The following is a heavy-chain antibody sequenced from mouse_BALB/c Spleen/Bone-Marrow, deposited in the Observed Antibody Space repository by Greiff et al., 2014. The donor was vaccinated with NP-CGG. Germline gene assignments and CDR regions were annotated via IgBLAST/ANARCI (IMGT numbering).Heavy chain of an antibody. D-gene: IGHD1-2*01. V-gene: IGHV2-9*02. CDR1: GYSLTNYG. J-gene: IGHJ4*01. CDR2: IWADGST. CDR3: ARITTDTGDMDY. Sequence: QVQLQESGPGLVAPSPCLSITCTASGYSLTNYGVHWVRQPPGKGLEWLGVIWADGSTNYNSALMSRLSISKDNSRSQVFFKMNSLQTDDTAMYYCARITTDTGDMDYWGQGTSVTVSS.